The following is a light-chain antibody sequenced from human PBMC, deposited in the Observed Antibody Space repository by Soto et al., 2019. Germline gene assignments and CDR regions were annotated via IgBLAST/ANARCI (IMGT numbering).Light chain of an antibody. J-gene: IGLJ1*01. CDR2: EVT. Sequence: ALTQPASVSGSPGQSIAISCTGTRSDVGAYNYVSWYQQHPGKAPKLMISEVTNRPSGVSDRYSGSKSGNTASLTISGLQAEGEADYYCSSFTSRFTFVFGTGTKVTVL. CDR3: SSFTSRFTFV. V-gene: IGLV2-14*01. CDR1: RSDVGAYNY.